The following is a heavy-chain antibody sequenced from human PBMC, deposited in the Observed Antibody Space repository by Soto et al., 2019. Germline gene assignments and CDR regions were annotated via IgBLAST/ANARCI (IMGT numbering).Heavy chain of an antibody. CDR2: ISYDGSNK. D-gene: IGHD2-2*01. CDR1: GFTFSSYG. CDR3: AKDVVVPAATYGGSTSDY. Sequence: GGSLRLSCAASGFTFSSYGMHWVRQAPGKGLEWVAVISYDGSNKYYADSVKGRFTISRDNSKNTLYLQMNSLRAGDTAVYYCAKDVVVPAATYGGSTSDYWGQGTLVTVSS. V-gene: IGHV3-30*18. J-gene: IGHJ4*02.